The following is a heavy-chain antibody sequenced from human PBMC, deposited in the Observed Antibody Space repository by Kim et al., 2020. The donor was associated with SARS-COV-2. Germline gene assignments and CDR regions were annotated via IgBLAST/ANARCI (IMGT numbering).Heavy chain of an antibody. CDR1: GGSISSGGYY. Sequence: SETLSLTCTVSGGSISSGGYYWSWIRQHPGKGLEWIGYIYYSGSTYYNPSLKSRVTISVDTSKNQFSLKLSSVTAADTAVYYCARDLGSLYNWFDPWGQGTLVTVSS. CDR2: IYYSGST. J-gene: IGHJ5*02. CDR3: ARDLGSLYNWFDP. D-gene: IGHD2-15*01. V-gene: IGHV4-31*03.